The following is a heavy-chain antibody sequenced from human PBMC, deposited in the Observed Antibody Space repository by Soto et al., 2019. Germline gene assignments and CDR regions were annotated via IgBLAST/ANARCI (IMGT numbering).Heavy chain of an antibody. J-gene: IGHJ6*02. CDR3: AREAAVEGMDV. V-gene: IGHV4-31*03. CDR2: IYHSGNT. Sequence: QVQLQESGPGLVKPSQTLSLTCTVSGDSISSDGYYWSWIRQHPGKGLEWIGYIYHSGNTYSTPSIKSRVTIAADTSKNQVSLKVSSVTAAHTAVYYCAREAAVEGMDVWGQGTTVTVS. D-gene: IGHD2-15*01. CDR1: GDSISSDGYY.